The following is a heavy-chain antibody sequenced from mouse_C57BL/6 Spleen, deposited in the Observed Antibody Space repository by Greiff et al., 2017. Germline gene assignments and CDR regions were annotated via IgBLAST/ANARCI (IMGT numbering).Heavy chain of an antibody. CDR1: GFSFNTYA. D-gene: IGHD1-1*01. CDR2: IRSKSNNYAT. V-gene: IGHV10-1*01. CDR3: VRDYYGSHFDY. Sequence: VQLVESGGGLVQPKGSLKLSCAASGFSFNTYAMNWVRQAPGKGLEWVARIRSKSNNYATYYADSVKDRFTISRDDSESMLYLQMNNLKTEDTAMYYCVRDYYGSHFDYWGQGTTLTVSS. J-gene: IGHJ2*01.